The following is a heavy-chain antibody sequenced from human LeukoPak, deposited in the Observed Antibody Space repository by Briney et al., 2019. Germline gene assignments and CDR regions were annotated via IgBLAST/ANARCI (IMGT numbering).Heavy chain of an antibody. D-gene: IGHD2-2*02. CDR2: IEPKSGGT. Sequence: ASVKVSCTASGYTFTGHFMHWVRQAPGQGLEWMGWIEPKSGGTHYGHKFQGRVTMTRDTSMSTAYMELSRLKADDTAVYYCAGEMGVVPTAIPTVDSWGQGTLLTVSS. V-gene: IGHV1-2*02. CDR3: AGEMGVVPTAIPTVDS. J-gene: IGHJ4*02. CDR1: GYTFTGHF.